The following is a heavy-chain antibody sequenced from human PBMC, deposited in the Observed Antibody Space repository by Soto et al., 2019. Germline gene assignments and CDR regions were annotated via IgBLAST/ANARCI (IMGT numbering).Heavy chain of an antibody. CDR2: ISSSSSTI. CDR3: VGRRSWAPDAFDI. D-gene: IGHD1-26*01. V-gene: IGHV3-48*04. J-gene: IGHJ3*02. Sequence: GGSLRLSCAASGFTFSSYSMNWVRQAPGKGLEWVSYISSSSSTIYYADSVKGRFTISRDNAKNSLYLQMNSLRAEDTAVYYCVGRRSWAPDAFDIWGQGTMVTVSS. CDR1: GFTFSSYS.